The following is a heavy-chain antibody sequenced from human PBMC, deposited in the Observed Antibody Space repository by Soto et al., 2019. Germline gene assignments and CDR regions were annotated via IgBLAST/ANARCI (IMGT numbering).Heavy chain of an antibody. CDR3: ATGGLFSS. J-gene: IGHJ5*02. CDR1: GEYFSADY. D-gene: IGHD3-3*01. CDR2: INHAGTT. Sequence: ETLSLTCDISGEYFSADYWSWIRQTPGKGLEWLGEINHAGTTDYNPSVEDRIIISADASKNQFSLKLTSVTAMDTAVYYCATGGLFSSWGQGTLVTVSS. V-gene: IGHV4-34*01.